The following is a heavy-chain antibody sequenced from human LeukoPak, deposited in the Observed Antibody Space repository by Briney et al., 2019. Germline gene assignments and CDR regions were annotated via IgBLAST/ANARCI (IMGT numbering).Heavy chain of an antibody. CDR1: GFTFSSYA. Sequence: GGSLRLSRAASGFTFSSYAMSWVRQAPGKGLEWVSAISGSGGSTYYADSVKGRFTISRDNSKNTLYLQMNSLRAEDTAVYYCATENYYDSSGWQFDYWGQGTLVTVSS. J-gene: IGHJ4*02. CDR2: ISGSGGST. V-gene: IGHV3-23*01. CDR3: ATENYYDSSGWQFDY. D-gene: IGHD3-22*01.